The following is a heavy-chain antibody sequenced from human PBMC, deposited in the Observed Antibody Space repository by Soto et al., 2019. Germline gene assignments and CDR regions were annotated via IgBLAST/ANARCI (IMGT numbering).Heavy chain of an antibody. CDR2: IYYSGST. D-gene: IGHD3-9*01. J-gene: IGHJ4*02. CDR1: GFSISSYY. Sequence: XETLSLTCTVAGFSISSYYWSWIRQPPGKGLEWIGYIYYSGSTNYNPSLKSRVTISVDTSKNQFSLKLSSVTAADTAVYYCARDLTPDYWGQGHLVTVSS. V-gene: IGHV4-59*01. CDR3: ARDLTPDY.